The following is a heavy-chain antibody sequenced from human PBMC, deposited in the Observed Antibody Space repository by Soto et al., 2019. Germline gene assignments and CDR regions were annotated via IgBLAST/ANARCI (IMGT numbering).Heavy chain of an antibody. V-gene: IGHV4-30-4*01. CDR3: ARARGGDSGDYASLFDR. Sequence: VQLQESGPGLVTPSQTLSLTCTVFGGSVSIGDYLWSWIRQRPGKGLEWIGYIHDRGNTDYNPSLKSRVTSSLDTSKNQFSLKVTAMTAADTAVYFWARARGGDSGDYASLFDRWGQGNLVTVSS. D-gene: IGHD4-17*01. CDR1: GGSVSIGDYL. J-gene: IGHJ5*02. CDR2: IHDRGNT.